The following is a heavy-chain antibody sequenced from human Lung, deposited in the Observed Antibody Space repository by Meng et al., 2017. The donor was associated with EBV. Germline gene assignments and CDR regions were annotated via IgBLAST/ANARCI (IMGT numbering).Heavy chain of an antibody. CDR2: INGGNGDT. CDR1: GYTFSSFA. V-gene: IGHV1-3*01. D-gene: IGHD3-10*01. J-gene: IGHJ4*02. Sequence: VQVFRSGAEVKKPGASVTVSCTASGYTFSSFAIHWVRQAPGQRPEWVGWINGGNGDTQYSQKFQDRVSMIRDTSATTADMELSSLRSEDTAVYYCARDPTWGFGAYFDYWGQGTLVTVSS. CDR3: ARDPTWGFGAYFDY.